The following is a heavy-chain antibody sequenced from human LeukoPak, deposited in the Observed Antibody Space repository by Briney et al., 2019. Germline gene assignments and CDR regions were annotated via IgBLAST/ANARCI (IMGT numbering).Heavy chain of an antibody. D-gene: IGHD6-19*01. CDR2: INPNSGGT. CDR3: ARDALYSSGWYDY. V-gene: IGHV1-2*02. Sequence: ASVKVSCKASGYTFTGYYMHWVRQAPGQGLEWMGWINPNSGGTNYAQKFQGRVTMTRDTSISTAYMELSRLRSDDTPVYYCARDALYSSGWYDYWGQGTLVTVSS. J-gene: IGHJ4*02. CDR1: GYTFTGYY.